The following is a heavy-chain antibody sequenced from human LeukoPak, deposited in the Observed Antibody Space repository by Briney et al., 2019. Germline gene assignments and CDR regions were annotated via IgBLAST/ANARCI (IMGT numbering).Heavy chain of an antibody. CDR3: ARSGSYEGWFDP. CDR1: GYTFTSYY. J-gene: IGHJ5*02. D-gene: IGHD1-26*01. CDR2: INPNSGGT. V-gene: IGHV1-2*04. Sequence: GASVKVSCKASGYTFTSYYMHWVRQAPGQGLEWMGWINPNSGGTNYAQKFQGWVAMTRDTSITTAYMELSRLRSDDTAVYYCARSGSYEGWFDPWGQGTLVTVSS.